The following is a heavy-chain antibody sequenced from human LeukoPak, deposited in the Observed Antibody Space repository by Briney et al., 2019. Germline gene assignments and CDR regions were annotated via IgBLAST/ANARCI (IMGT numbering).Heavy chain of an antibody. CDR2: IYYSGST. Sequence: SETLSLTCTVSGGSISSGDYYWSWIRQPPGKGLEWIGYIYYSGSTYYNPSLKSRVTISVDTSKNQFSLKLSSVTAADTAVYYCARAPGATDLGGWFDPWGQGTTVTVSS. CDR1: GGSISSGDYY. V-gene: IGHV4-30-4*01. J-gene: IGHJ5*01. CDR3: ARAPGATDLGGWFDP. D-gene: IGHD1-26*01.